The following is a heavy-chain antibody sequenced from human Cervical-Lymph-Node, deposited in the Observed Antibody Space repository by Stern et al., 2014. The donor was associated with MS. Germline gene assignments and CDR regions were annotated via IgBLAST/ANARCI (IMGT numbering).Heavy chain of an antibody. Sequence: EVQLVESGAEVKKPGESLKISCKGSGYSFTSYWIGWVRQMPGKGLEWMGIIYPGDSDTRYSPSFQGQVTISADKSISTAYLQWSSLKASDTAMYYCARHPERYSSSWYAWFDPWGQGTLVTVSS. CDR1: GYSFTSYW. D-gene: IGHD6-13*01. CDR2: IYPGDSDT. J-gene: IGHJ5*02. V-gene: IGHV5-51*01. CDR3: ARHPERYSSSWYAWFDP.